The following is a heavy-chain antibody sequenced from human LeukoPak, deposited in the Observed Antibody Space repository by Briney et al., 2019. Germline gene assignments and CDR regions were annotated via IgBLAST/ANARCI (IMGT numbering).Heavy chain of an antibody. CDR2: FYYSGST. Sequence: PSETLSLTCTVSGASISSSNCYWGWIRQPPGKGLEWIGSFYYSGSTYYHPSLKSRVTISVDTSKNQFSLKLSSVTAADTAVYYCARSTWLLDKWGQGTLVTVSS. CDR1: GASISSSNCY. J-gene: IGHJ4*02. V-gene: IGHV4-39*07. CDR3: ARSTWLLDK. D-gene: IGHD3-22*01.